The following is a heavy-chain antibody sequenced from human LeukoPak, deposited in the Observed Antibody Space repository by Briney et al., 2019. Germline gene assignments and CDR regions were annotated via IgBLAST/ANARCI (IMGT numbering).Heavy chain of an antibody. CDR1: GFTFSNYA. J-gene: IGHJ6*02. CDR3: ARESGSSVYYYYGTDV. D-gene: IGHD6-6*01. Sequence: GGSLRLSCAASGFTFSNYAMNWVRQAPGKGLEWVAVIWYDGSNKYYADSVKGRFTISRDNSKNTLYLQMNSLRAEDTAVYYCARESGSSVYYYYGTDVWGQGTTVTVSS. CDR2: IWYDGSNK. V-gene: IGHV3-33*08.